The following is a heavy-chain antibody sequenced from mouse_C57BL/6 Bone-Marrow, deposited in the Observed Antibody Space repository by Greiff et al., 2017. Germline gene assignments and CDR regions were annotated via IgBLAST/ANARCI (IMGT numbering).Heavy chain of an antibody. CDR1: GFTFSDYY. J-gene: IGHJ4*01. CDR2: ISNGGGST. Sequence: EVKVVESGGGLVQPGGSLKLSCAASGFTFSDYYMYWVRQTPEKRLEWVAYISNGGGSTYYPDTVKGRFTISRDNAKNTLYLQMSRLKSEDTAMYYCARYYGNSPGAMDYWGQGTSVTVSS. V-gene: IGHV5-12*01. CDR3: ARYYGNSPGAMDY. D-gene: IGHD2-1*01.